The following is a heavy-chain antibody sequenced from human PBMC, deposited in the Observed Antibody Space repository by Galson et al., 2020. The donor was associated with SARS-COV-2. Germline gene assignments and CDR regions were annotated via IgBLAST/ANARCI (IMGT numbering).Heavy chain of an antibody. Sequence: SETLSLTCTVSGGSISSGSYYWSWIRQPAGKGLEWIGRIYTSGSTNYNPSLKSRVTISVDTSKNQFSLKLSSVTAADTAVYYCARGTAVYTTMVRGVTWFDPWGQGTLVTVSS. CDR2: IYTSGST. V-gene: IGHV4-61*02. J-gene: IGHJ5*02. CDR1: GGSISSGSYY. D-gene: IGHD3-10*01. CDR3: ARGTAVYTTMVRGVTWFDP.